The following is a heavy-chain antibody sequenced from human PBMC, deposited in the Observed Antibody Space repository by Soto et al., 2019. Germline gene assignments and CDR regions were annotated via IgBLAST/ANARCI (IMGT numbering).Heavy chain of an antibody. CDR2: LYDLDGS. D-gene: IGHD1-1*01. V-gene: IGHV3-53*01. J-gene: IGHJ3*01. CDR3: ATWHEREHAYDV. Sequence: LRLSCAAFGFTISGKKYVAWVRQAPGKGLEWVSALYDLDGSFYAASVKGRFTTSSDSSKTTVYLQMNDLRPDDTAVYYCATWHEREHAYDVWGQGTTVTVSS. CDR1: GFTISGKKY.